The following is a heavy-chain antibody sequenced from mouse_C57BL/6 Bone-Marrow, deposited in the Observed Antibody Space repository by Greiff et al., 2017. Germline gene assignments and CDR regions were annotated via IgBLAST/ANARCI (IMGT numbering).Heavy chain of an antibody. CDR2: IYPRSGNT. CDR1: GYTFTSYG. D-gene: IGHD1-1*02. V-gene: IGHV1-81*01. CDR3: ASSCYYGGGGCCFDV. J-gene: IGHJ1*03. Sequence: QVQLQQSGAELARPGASVKLSCKASGYTFTSYGISWVKQRPGQGLEWIGEIYPRSGNTYYNEKFKGKATLTADKSSSTAYMELRSLTSEDTAVYFCASSCYYGGGGCCFDVWGTGTTGTVSS.